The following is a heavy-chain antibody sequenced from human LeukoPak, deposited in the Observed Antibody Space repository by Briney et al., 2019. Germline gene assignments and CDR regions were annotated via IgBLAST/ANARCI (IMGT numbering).Heavy chain of an antibody. CDR3: ARVSGGIAAAGFPNWFDP. J-gene: IGHJ5*02. Sequence: PSETLSLTCAVYGGSFSGYYWSWIRQPPGKGLEWIGEINHSGSTNYNPSLKSRVTISVDTSKNQFSLKLSSVTAADTAVYYCARVSGGIAAAGFPNWFDPWGQGTLVTVSS. CDR1: GGSFSGYY. CDR2: INHSGST. V-gene: IGHV4-34*01. D-gene: IGHD6-13*01.